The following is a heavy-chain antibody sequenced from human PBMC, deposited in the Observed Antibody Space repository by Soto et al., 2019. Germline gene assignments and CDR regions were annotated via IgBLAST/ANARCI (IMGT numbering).Heavy chain of an antibody. CDR1: GFSLSTSGVG. J-gene: IGHJ4*02. D-gene: IGHD3-22*01. V-gene: IGHV2-5*01. CDR2: IYWNDDK. Sequence: QITLKESGPTLVKPTQTLTLTCTFSGFSLSTSGVGVGWIRQPPGKALEWLALIYWNDDKRYSPSLKSRLTITKDTSKSQVVLTMTNMDPVDTATYYCAHRKTDSSGSNFDYWGQGTLVTVSS. CDR3: AHRKTDSSGSNFDY.